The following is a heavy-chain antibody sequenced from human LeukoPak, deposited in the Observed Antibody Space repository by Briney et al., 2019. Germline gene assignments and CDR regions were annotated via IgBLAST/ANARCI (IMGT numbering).Heavy chain of an antibody. J-gene: IGHJ4*02. CDR3: ARYFAGYSSGWGGIDY. CDR2: IYYGGST. D-gene: IGHD6-19*01. CDR1: GGSISSHY. Sequence: SETLSLTCTVSGGSISSHYWSWIRQPPGKGLEWIGYIYYGGSTNYNPSLKSRVTISVDTSKNQFSLKLSFVTAADTAVYYCARYFAGYSSGWGGIDYWGQGTLVTVSS. V-gene: IGHV4-59*11.